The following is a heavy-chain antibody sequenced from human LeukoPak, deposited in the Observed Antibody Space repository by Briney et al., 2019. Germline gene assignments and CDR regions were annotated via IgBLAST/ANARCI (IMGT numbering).Heavy chain of an antibody. CDR1: GGSITSDY. D-gene: IGHD4-23*01. J-gene: IGHJ4*02. CDR2: IENTGRT. Sequence: SETLSLTCIVSGGSITSDYWSWIRQPPGKGLGWLGYIENTGRTEYNPSLMSRITISVDTSKIQFSLMLSPVTAADTAVYYCARGRYGGYFDCWGQGTLVTVSS. V-gene: IGHV4-59*01. CDR3: ARGRYGGYFDC.